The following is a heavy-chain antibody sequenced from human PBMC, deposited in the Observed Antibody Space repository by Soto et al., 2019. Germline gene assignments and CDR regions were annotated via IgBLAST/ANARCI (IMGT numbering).Heavy chain of an antibody. J-gene: IGHJ6*02. CDR1: GGSFSGYY. CDR2: INHSGST. Sequence: SETLSLTCAVYGGSFSGYYWSWIRQPPGKGLEWIGEINHSGSTNYNPSLKGRVTISVDTSKNQFSLKLSSVTATDTAVYYCARGRPDRKNYYYYYGMDVWGQGTTVTVSS. CDR3: ARGRPDRKNYYYYYGMDV. V-gene: IGHV4-34*01.